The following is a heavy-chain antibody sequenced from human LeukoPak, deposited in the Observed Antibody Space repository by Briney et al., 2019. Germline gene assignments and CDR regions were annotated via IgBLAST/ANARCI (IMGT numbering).Heavy chain of an antibody. CDR3: ASEGVVVPAAMSPLGY. V-gene: IGHV1-69*13. D-gene: IGHD2-2*01. CDR2: IIPIFGTA. J-gene: IGHJ4*02. CDR1: GGTFISYA. Sequence: SVKVSCKASGGTFISYAISWVRQAPGQGVEWMGGIIPIFGTANYAQKFQGRVTIPADESTSTAYMELSSLRSEDTAVYYCASEGVVVPAAMSPLGYWGQGTLVTVSS.